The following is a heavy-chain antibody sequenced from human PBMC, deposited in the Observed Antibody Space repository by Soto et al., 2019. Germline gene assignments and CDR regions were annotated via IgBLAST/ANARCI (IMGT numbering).Heavy chain of an antibody. J-gene: IGHJ6*02. D-gene: IGHD5-12*01. V-gene: IGHV3-21*01. CDR3: ARDRDIVATIPTFYSYYGMDV. CDR1: GVTFSSYS. Sequence: EVQLVESGGGLVKPGGSLRRSCAASGVTFSSYSMNWVRQAPGKGLEWVSSISSSSSYIYYADSVKGRFTIPRDNAKNSQDLKMNSLKAEDTAVHYCARDRDIVATIPTFYSYYGMDVWSQGTTVAVSS. CDR2: ISSSSSYI.